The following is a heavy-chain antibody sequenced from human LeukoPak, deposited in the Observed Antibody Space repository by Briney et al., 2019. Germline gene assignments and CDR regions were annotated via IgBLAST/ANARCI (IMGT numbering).Heavy chain of an antibody. J-gene: IGHJ3*02. CDR2: IYYSGST. V-gene: IGHV4-39*07. D-gene: IGHD6-19*01. CDR1: GGSISSSSYY. CDR3: ARDGLAIAVAGNDAFDI. Sequence: SETLSLTCTVSGGSISSSSYYWGWIRQPPGKGLEWIGIIYYSGSTYYNPSLKSRVTISVDTSKNQFSLKLSSVTAADTAVYYCARDGLAIAVAGNDAFDIWGQGTMVTVSS.